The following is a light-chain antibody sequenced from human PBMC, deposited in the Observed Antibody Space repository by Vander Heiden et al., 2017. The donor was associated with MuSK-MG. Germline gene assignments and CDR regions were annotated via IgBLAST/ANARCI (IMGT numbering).Light chain of an antibody. CDR2: GAS. CDR1: QSVSSSN. CDR3: QQDCSAPTT. V-gene: IGKV3-20*01. J-gene: IGKJ4*01. Sequence: EIVLTQSPGTLSLSPGERATLSCRASQSVSSSNLAWYQQKPGQAHRTLIYGASSRATGIPDRFSDSGSGTDVTRTISRLEPEDFAVYYCQQDCSAPTTFGGGTNVEIK.